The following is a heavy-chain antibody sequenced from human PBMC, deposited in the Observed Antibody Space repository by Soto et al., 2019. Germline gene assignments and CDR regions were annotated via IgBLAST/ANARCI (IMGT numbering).Heavy chain of an antibody. Sequence: EVHLVESGGGSVQPGGSLRISCGASGFTFGSYWMDWVRQAPGKGLVWVSRINGDGRITTYADSVKGRFTISRDNAGSTLYLPMNSLRVDDTAVYYCSRETLWFGESPKSGGQGTLVTVSS. D-gene: IGHD3-10*01. CDR2: INGDGRIT. CDR1: GFTFGSYW. CDR3: SRETLWFGESPKS. J-gene: IGHJ4*02. V-gene: IGHV3-74*01.